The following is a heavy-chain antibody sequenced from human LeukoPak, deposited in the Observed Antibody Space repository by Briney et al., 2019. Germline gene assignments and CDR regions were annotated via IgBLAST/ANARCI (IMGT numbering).Heavy chain of an antibody. J-gene: IGHJ3*02. CDR3: ARDLGYDYVWGSLDDAFDI. CDR1: GFTFSSYA. CDR2: ISSSSSTI. Sequence: PGGSLRLSCAASGFTFSSYAMSWVRQAPGKGLEWVSYISSSSSTIYYADSVKGRFTISRDNAKNSLYLQMNSLRAEDTAVYYCARDLGYDYVWGSLDDAFDIWGQGTMVTVSS. D-gene: IGHD3-16*01. V-gene: IGHV3-48*01.